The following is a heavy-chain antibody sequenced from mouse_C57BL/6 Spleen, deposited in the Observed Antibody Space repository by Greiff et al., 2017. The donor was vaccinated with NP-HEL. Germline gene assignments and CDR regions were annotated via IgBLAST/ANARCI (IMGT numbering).Heavy chain of an antibody. CDR1: GFSLTSYG. CDR3: AIITTVEGFAY. Sequence: VQLQESGPGLVAPSQSLSISCTVSGFSLTSYGVDWVRQSPGKGLEWLGVIWGVGSTNYNSALKSRLSISKDNSKSQVFLKMNSLQTDDTAMYYCAIITTVEGFAYWGQGTLVTVSA. V-gene: IGHV2-6*01. CDR2: IWGVGST. D-gene: IGHD1-1*01. J-gene: IGHJ3*01.